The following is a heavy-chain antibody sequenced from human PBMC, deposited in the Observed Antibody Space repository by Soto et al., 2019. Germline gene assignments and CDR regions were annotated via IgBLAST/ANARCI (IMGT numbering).Heavy chain of an antibody. D-gene: IGHD6-13*01. CDR3: AKMVGVSVAAAGFDL. CDR1: GFIFSFYG. CDR2: VWFDGSNE. V-gene: IGHV3-33*06. Sequence: QVQLVESGGGVVQPGRSLRLSCVASGFIFSFYGMHWVRQAPGKGLEWVAVVWFDGSNEFYADSVKGRFTISRDNSKKTLFLQMNSLRAEDTAVYYCAKMVGVSVAAAGFDLWGQGTLVTVSS. J-gene: IGHJ4*02.